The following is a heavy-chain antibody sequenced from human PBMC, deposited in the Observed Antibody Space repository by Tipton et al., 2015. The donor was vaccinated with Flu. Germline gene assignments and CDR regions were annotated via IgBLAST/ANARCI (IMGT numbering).Heavy chain of an antibody. CDR3: VRGSSGWYGMDI. CDR1: GFSFSNYW. Sequence: AVSGFSFSNYWMHWVRQVPGKGLVWVARISSDGRSTNYAGSVKGRFTISRDNAKNTLYLQMNSLRADDTATYYCVRGSSGWYGMDIWGQGTTVTVSS. D-gene: IGHD6-19*01. J-gene: IGHJ6*02. V-gene: IGHV3-74*01. CDR2: ISSDGRST.